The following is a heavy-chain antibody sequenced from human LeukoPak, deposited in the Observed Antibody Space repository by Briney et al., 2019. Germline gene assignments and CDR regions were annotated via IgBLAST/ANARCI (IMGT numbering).Heavy chain of an antibody. CDR1: SGSISSHY. CDR3: ARMGGYSGYATH. D-gene: IGHD5-12*01. CDR2: IYSSGNT. Sequence: PSETLSLTCTVSSGSISSHYWSWIRQPPGKGLEWIGYIYSSGNTNYNPSLQSRVTISVDTSKNQFSLNLSSVTAADTAVYYCARMGGYSGYATHWGQGTLVTVSS. J-gene: IGHJ4*02. V-gene: IGHV4-4*09.